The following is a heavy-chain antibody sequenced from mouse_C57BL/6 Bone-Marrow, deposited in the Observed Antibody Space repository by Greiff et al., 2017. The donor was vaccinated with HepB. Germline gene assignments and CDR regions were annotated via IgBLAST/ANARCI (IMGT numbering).Heavy chain of an antibody. D-gene: IGHD1-2*01. CDR2: ISDGGSYT. CDR1: GFTFSSYA. J-gene: IGHJ2*01. V-gene: IGHV5-4*01. Sequence: EVQVVESGGGLVKPGGSLKLSCAASGFTFSSYAMSWVRQTPEKRLEWVATISDGGSYTYYPDNVKGRFTISRDNAKNNLYLQMSHLKSEDTAMYYCARGPTGTAFDYWGQGTTLTVSS. CDR3: ARGPTGTAFDY.